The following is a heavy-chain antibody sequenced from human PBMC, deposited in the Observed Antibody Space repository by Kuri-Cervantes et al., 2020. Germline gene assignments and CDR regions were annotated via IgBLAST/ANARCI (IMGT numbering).Heavy chain of an antibody. Sequence: GGSLRLSCTASGFTFDDYAMHWVRQAPGKGLEWVSLISWDGGSTYYADSVKGRFTISRDNSKNSLYLQMNSLRADDTAVYYCARGPKRGVGFSDSLFDYWGQGTLVTVSS. D-gene: IGHD2-21*01. V-gene: IGHV3-43D*03. CDR2: ISWDGGST. CDR3: ARGPKRGVGFSDSLFDY. CDR1: GFTFDDYA. J-gene: IGHJ4*02.